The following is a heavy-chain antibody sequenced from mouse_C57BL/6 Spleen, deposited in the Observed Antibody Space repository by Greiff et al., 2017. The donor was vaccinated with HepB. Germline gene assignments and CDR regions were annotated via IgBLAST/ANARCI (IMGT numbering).Heavy chain of an antibody. Sequence: EVKLQQSGPELVKPGASVKISCKASGYTFTDYYMNWVKQSHGKSLEWIGDINPNNGGTSYNQKFKGKATLTVDKSSSTAYMELRSLTSEDSAVYYCARHYFDYWGQGTTLTVSS. V-gene: IGHV1-26*01. J-gene: IGHJ2*01. CDR2: INPNNGGT. CDR1: GYTFTDYY. CDR3: ARHYFDY.